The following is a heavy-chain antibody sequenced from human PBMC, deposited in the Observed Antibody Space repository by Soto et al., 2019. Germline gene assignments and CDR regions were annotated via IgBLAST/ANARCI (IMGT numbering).Heavy chain of an antibody. J-gene: IGHJ4*02. CDR2: IYHSGST. CDR1: GGSISSSNW. Sequence: SETLCLTCAVSGGSISSSNWWGWVRQPPGKGLEWIGEIYHSGSTNYNPSLKSRVTISVDKSKNQFSLKLSSVTAADTAVYYCARVTGSSWPPYYFDYWGQGTLVTVS. D-gene: IGHD6-13*01. V-gene: IGHV4-4*02. CDR3: ARVTGSSWPPYYFDY.